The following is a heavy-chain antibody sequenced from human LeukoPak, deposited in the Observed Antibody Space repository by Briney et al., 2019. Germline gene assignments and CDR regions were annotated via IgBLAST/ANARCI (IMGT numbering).Heavy chain of an antibody. J-gene: IGHJ4*02. CDR1: GFTFSSYA. D-gene: IGHD3-22*01. Sequence: GGSLRLSCAASGFTFSSYAMSWVRQAPGKGLEWVSAISGSDGSTYYADSVKGRFTISRDNSKNTLYLQMNSLRAEDTAVYYCAKPPRYFYDSSGYRPNYFDYWGQGTLVTVSS. V-gene: IGHV3-23*01. CDR2: ISGSDGST. CDR3: AKPPRYFYDSSGYRPNYFDY.